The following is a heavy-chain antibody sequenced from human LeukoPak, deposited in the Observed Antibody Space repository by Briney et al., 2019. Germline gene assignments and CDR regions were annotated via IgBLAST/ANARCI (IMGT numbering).Heavy chain of an antibody. V-gene: IGHV1-46*01. CDR1: GYTFTSYY. D-gene: IGHD3-22*01. CDR3: ARGRAYYYDSSGYPDY. Sequence: GASVKVSFTASGYTFTSYYMHWVRQAPGQGLEWMGIINPSGGSTSYAQKFQGRVTMTRDMSTSTVYMELSSLRSEDTAVYYCARGRAYYYDSSGYPDYWGQGTLVTVSS. CDR2: INPSGGST. J-gene: IGHJ4*02.